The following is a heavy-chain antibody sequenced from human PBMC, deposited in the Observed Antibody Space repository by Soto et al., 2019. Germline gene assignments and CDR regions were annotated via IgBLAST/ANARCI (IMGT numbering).Heavy chain of an antibody. CDR1: GCSIISSNFY. Sequence: QLQESGPGLVKPSETLSLTCTVSGCSIISSNFYWGWIRQPPGKGLEWIGSAEYGGSTYDNPSLKSRGTLAADTSKNQFSLKLTSVTAADTAIYYCARHVRGAVTMNWFDPWGHGTLVTVSS. CDR2: AEYGGST. D-gene: IGHD3-10*02. CDR3: ARHVRGAVTMNWFDP. V-gene: IGHV4-39*01. J-gene: IGHJ5*02.